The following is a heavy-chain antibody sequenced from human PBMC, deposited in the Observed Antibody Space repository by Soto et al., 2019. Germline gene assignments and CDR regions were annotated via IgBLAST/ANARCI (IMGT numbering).Heavy chain of an antibody. CDR2: ISSSSSTI. CDR1: GFTFSSYS. J-gene: IGHJ4*02. V-gene: IGHV3-48*02. D-gene: IGHD3-22*01. Sequence: GGSLRLSCAASGFTFSSYSMNWVRQAPGKGLEWVSYISSSSSTIYYADSVKGRFTISRDNTKNSLYLQMNSLRDEDKAVYYCARAPSSLYYDSTGYGFDYWGQGTLVTVSS. CDR3: ARAPSSLYYDSTGYGFDY.